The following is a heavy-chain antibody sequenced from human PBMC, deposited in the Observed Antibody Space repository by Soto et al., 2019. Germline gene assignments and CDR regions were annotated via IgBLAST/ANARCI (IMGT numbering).Heavy chain of an antibody. CDR1: GYTFTSYA. V-gene: IGHV1-3*01. CDR2: INAGNGNT. J-gene: IGHJ6*02. D-gene: IGHD2-2*01. Sequence: GASVKVSCKASGYTFTSYAMHWVRQAPGQRLEWMGWINAGNGNTKYSQKFQGRVTITRDTSASTAYMELSSLRSEDTAVYYCAVVPAASLSMDYYYGMDVWGQGTTVTVSS. CDR3: AVVPAASLSMDYYYGMDV.